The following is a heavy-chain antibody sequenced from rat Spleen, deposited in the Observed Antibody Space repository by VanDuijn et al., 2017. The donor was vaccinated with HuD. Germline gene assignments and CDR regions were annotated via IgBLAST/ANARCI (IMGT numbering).Heavy chain of an antibody. CDR2: ISPSGGIT. CDR3: ARHPTYYGFDGDWLAC. J-gene: IGHJ3*01. Sequence: EVQLVESGGGLVQPGRSLKLSCAASGFTLSNYGMHWIRQAPTKGLEWVASISPSGGITDYRDSVKGRFAISRDTAKGTLYLQMDSLRSEDTATYYCARHPTYYGFDGDWLACWGQGTLVTVSS. D-gene: IGHD1-9*01. CDR1: GFTLSNYG. V-gene: IGHV5-19*01.